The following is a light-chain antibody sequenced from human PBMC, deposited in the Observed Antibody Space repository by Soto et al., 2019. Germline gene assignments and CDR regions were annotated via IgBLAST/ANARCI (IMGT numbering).Light chain of an antibody. CDR2: GAS. CDR1: QSVGSG. V-gene: IGKV3-15*01. J-gene: IGKJ5*01. CDR3: QQYNNWPPT. Sequence: DIVTTQSPATRSESPGARATLSCRAGQSVGSGLSWYQQKPDQAPRLLIYGASTRATGIPARFSGSGSGTEFTLTISSLQSEDYAVYYCQQYNNWPPTVGQRTRLEI.